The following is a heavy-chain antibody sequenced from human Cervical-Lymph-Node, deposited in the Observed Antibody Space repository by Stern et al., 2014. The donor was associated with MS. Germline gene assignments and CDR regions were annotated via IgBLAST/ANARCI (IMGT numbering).Heavy chain of an antibody. CDR1: GFTFEDYA. D-gene: IGHD2-2*02. V-gene: IGHV3-33*01. Sequence: VQLVESGGGVVQPGGSQRLSCTASGFTFEDYAMEWVRQVPGKGLEWVAMIWYDGSQKYYGDSVRGRFSVSRDNSRNPLYLQMKSLSLEDTAVYYCARKIPDYYYYAMDVWGQGTTVTVSS. CDR3: ARKIPDYYYYAMDV. CDR2: IWYDGSQK. J-gene: IGHJ6*02.